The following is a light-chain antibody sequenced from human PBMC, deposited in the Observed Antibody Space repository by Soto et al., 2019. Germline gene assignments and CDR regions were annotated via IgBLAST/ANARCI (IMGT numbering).Light chain of an antibody. Sequence: QSVLTQPPSVSEAPGQRVTISCTGSSSNIGAGYEAHWYQQVPGTAPKLLIYENNNRPSGVPDRFSGSKSGTSASLAITGLQAEDEAEYYCQSYYSSLSVDVFGSGTKLTVL. CDR3: QSYYSSLSVDV. CDR1: SSNIGAGYE. V-gene: IGLV1-40*01. CDR2: ENN. J-gene: IGLJ1*01.